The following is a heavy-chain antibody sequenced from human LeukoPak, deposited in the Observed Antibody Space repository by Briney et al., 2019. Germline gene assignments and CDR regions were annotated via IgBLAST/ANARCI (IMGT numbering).Heavy chain of an antibody. D-gene: IGHD3/OR15-3a*01. CDR3: AKSRGLVHAFDI. J-gene: IGHJ3*02. CDR1: GFTFSSYA. V-gene: IGHV3-23*01. CDR2: ISGSGGST. Sequence: GGSLRLSCAPSGFTFSSYAMSWVRQAPGKGLEWVSAISGSGGSTYYADSVKGRFTISRDNSKNTLYLQMNSPRAEDTAVYYCAKSRGLVHAFDIWGQGTMVTVSS.